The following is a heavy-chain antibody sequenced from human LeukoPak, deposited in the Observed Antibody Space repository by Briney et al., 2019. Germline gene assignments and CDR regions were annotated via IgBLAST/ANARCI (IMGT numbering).Heavy chain of an antibody. V-gene: IGHV3-21*01. J-gene: IGHJ6*03. Sequence: GGSLRLSCAASGFTFSSYNMNWVRQAPGKGLEWVSSISSSSSYIYYADSVKGRFTISRDNAKNSLYLQMNSLRAEDTAVYYCAGHTAMAPNYMDVWGKGTTVTVSS. CDR1: GFTFSSYN. CDR3: AGHTAMAPNYMDV. D-gene: IGHD5-18*01. CDR2: ISSSSSYI.